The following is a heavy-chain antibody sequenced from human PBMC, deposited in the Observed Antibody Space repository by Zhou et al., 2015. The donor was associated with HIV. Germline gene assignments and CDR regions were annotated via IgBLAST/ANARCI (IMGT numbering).Heavy chain of an antibody. Sequence: QVQLVQSGAEVKKPGSSVKVSCKASGGTFSSYAISWVRQAPGQGLEWMGGIIPIFGTANYAQKFQGRVTITADESTSTAYMELSSLRSEDTAVYYCARAYYYDSSGYAVGNFDLWGRGTLVTVLL. CDR2: IIPIFGTA. V-gene: IGHV1-69*12. D-gene: IGHD3-22*01. CDR1: GGTFSSYA. J-gene: IGHJ2*01. CDR3: ARAYYYDSSGYAVGNFDL.